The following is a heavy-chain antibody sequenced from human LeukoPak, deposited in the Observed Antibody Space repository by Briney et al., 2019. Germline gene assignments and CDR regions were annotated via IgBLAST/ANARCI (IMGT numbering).Heavy chain of an antibody. Sequence: ASVKVSCKASGGTFSSYAISWVRQAPGQGLEWMGGIIPIFGTANYAQKFQGRVTITADKSTSTAYMELSSLRSEDTAVYYCAREIELGEYYFDYWGQGTLVTVSS. D-gene: IGHD6-13*01. V-gene: IGHV1-69*06. CDR2: IIPIFGTA. J-gene: IGHJ4*02. CDR1: GGTFSSYA. CDR3: AREIELGEYYFDY.